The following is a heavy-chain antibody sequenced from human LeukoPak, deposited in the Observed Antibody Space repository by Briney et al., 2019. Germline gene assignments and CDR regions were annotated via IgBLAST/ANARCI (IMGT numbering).Heavy chain of an antibody. D-gene: IGHD3-10*02. CDR3: ARGSNSGRGALDF. Sequence: PGGCLRLSCAASGFTFRSYSMNWVRQAPGKGLEWVSYISSSNSTIYYRDSVKGRFTISRDNAGNSLYLQMNSLRAEDTAVYYCARGSNSGRGALDFWGQGTLVTVSS. CDR1: GFTFRSYS. J-gene: IGHJ4*02. V-gene: IGHV3-48*04. CDR2: ISSSNSTI.